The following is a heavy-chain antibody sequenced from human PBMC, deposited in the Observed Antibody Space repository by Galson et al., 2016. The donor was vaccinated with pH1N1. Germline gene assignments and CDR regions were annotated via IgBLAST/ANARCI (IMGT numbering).Heavy chain of an antibody. Sequence: PALVKPTQTLTLTCTFSGFSISSSGMGVGWIRQPPGKALEWLALIYWDDDKRYSLSLKSRLTITKDTSTNQVILTMTNLDPVDTATYYCAHREVMITNAFDFWGPGTMVTVSS. V-gene: IGHV2-5*02. CDR2: IYWDDDK. J-gene: IGHJ3*01. CDR1: GFSISSSGMG. D-gene: IGHD3-16*01. CDR3: AHREVMITNAFDF.